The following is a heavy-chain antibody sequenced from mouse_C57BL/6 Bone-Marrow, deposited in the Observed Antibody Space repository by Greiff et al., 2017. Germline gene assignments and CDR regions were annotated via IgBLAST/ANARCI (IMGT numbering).Heavy chain of an antibody. CDR2: IYPRSGNT. CDR1: GYTFTSYG. J-gene: IGHJ1*03. Sequence: QVQLQQSGAELARPGASVKLSCKASGYTFTSYGISWVKQRTGQGLEWIGEIYPRSGNTYYNEKFKGKATLTADKSSSTAYMELRSLTAEDSAGYFCADGFHWYFDVWGTGTTVTVSS. D-gene: IGHD2-3*01. V-gene: IGHV1-81*01. CDR3: ADGFHWYFDV.